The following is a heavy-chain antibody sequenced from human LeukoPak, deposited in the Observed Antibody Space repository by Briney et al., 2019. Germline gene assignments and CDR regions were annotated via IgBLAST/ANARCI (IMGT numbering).Heavy chain of an antibody. CDR3: AREMYYAFWSAYIY. Sequence: GGSLRLSCAASGFTFSSYAMSWVRQAPGKGVEWVSVISGSGGSTYYADSVKGRFTISRDNSKNTLYLQMNSLRAEDTAVYYCAREMYYAFWSAYIYWGQGTLVSVSS. V-gene: IGHV3-23*01. CDR2: ISGSGGST. D-gene: IGHD3-3*01. J-gene: IGHJ4*02. CDR1: GFTFSSYA.